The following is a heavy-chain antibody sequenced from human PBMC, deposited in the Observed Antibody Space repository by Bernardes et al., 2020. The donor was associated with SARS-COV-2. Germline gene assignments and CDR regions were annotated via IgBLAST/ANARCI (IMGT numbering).Heavy chain of an antibody. J-gene: IGHJ2*01. CDR3: ARRPVVLASQTRRSWYFDV. V-gene: IGHV4-39*02. D-gene: IGHD4-17*01. CDR2: VRSAGIT. CDR1: GGAISSNDYY. Sequence: LSLTCAVSGGAISSNDYYWGWIRQSPEKRLEWIGSVRSAGITYDTPSLTRRVTFPVEASKTRFSLRMTSVTAADTAVYYFARRPVVLASQTRRSWYFDVWGRGALVTVSS.